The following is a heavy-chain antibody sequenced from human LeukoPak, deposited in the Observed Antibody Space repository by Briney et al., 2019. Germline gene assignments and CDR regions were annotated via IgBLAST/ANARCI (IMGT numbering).Heavy chain of an antibody. CDR2: ISGSGGST. J-gene: IGHJ4*02. V-gene: IGHV3-23*01. CDR3: ARSGGYFGLDY. D-gene: IGHD2-2*03. CDR1: GFTFSSYA. Sequence: GGSLRLSCAASGFTFSSYAMSWARQAPGKGLEWVSAISGSGGSTYYADSVKGRFTISRDNSKNTLYLQMNSLRAEDTAVYYCARSGGYFGLDYWGQGTLVTVSS.